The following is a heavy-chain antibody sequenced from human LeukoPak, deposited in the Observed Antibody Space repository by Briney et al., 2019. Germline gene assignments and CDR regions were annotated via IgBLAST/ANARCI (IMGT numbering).Heavy chain of an antibody. D-gene: IGHD2-2*01. CDR2: ISASGGST. CDR3: AKASSGVPAANWFDP. V-gene: IGHV3-23*01. J-gene: IGHJ5*02. CDR1: GFTFSSYA. Sequence: GGSLRLTCAASGFTFSSYAMSWVRQSAGKGLEWVSLISASGGSTYYADSVKGRFTVSRDNSKNTLYLQMNSLRAEDTALYYCAKASSGVPAANWFDPWGQGTLVTVSS.